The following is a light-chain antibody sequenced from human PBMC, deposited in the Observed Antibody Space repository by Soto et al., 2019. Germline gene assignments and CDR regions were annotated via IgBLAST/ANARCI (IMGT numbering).Light chain of an antibody. CDR3: CSNAGGPTLV. CDR2: EVR. J-gene: IGLJ2*01. CDR1: SSDVGAYDY. Sequence: QSALTQPPSASGSPGQSVTISCTGTSSDVGAYDYVSWYQHHLGKAPQLMIYEVRKRPSGVPGRFSGSKSGSTASLTVSGLQAEDEADYYCCSNAGGPTLVFGGGTQLTVL. V-gene: IGLV2-8*01.